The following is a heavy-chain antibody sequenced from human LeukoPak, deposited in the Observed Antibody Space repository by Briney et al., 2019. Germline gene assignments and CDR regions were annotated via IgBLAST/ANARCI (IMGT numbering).Heavy chain of an antibody. CDR3: ARASPASTRHYFDY. Sequence: SETLSLTCAVYGGSFSGYYWSWVRQPPGKGLEWIGYIYYSGSTNYNPSLKSRVTMSVDTSKNQFSLKLSSVTAADTAVYYCARASPASTRHYFDYWGQGTLVTVSS. J-gene: IGHJ4*02. V-gene: IGHV4-59*01. CDR1: GGSFSGYY. D-gene: IGHD1-26*01. CDR2: IYYSGST.